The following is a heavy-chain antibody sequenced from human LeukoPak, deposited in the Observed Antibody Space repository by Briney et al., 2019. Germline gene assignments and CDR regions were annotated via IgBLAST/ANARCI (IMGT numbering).Heavy chain of an antibody. J-gene: IGHJ4*02. Sequence: GGTLRLSCAASGFTFTTCAMHWVRPAPGEGLGGVVYIRYDGNNNNHADSVKGRFTISRDNSKDMLYLQMNSLRAEDTAVYYCAKDGGDSSGYYQIDYWGQGTLVTVSS. CDR3: AKDGGDSSGYYQIDY. CDR2: IRYDGNNN. CDR1: GFTFTTCA. D-gene: IGHD3-22*01. V-gene: IGHV3-30*02.